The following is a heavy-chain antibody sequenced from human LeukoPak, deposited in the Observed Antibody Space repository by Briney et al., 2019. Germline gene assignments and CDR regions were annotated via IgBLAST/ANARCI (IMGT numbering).Heavy chain of an antibody. CDR2: IYPGDSDT. Sequence: GESLKISCKGSGYSFTNYWIGWVRQMPGKGLEWMGAIYPGDSDTRYSPSFQGQVTISADKSINTAYLQWSSLKASDTAMYYCARRNYDILTGYYNDYFDYWGQGTLVTVSS. CDR3: ARRNYDILTGYYNDYFDY. CDR1: GYSFTNYW. J-gene: IGHJ4*02. V-gene: IGHV5-51*01. D-gene: IGHD3-9*01.